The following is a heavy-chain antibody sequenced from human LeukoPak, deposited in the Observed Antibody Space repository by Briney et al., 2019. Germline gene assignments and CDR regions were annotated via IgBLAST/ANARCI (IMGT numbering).Heavy chain of an antibody. CDR1: GGSISSYY. V-gene: IGHV4-4*07. CDR2: IYTSGST. D-gene: IGHD2-15*01. J-gene: IGHJ5*02. CDR3: ARSHCSGGSCFSSWFDP. Sequence: SETLSLTCTVSGGSISSYYWSWIRQPAGKGLEGIGRIYTSGSTNYNPSLKSRVTMSVDTSKNQFSLKLSSVTAADTAVYYCARSHCSGGSCFSSWFDPWGQGTLVTVSS.